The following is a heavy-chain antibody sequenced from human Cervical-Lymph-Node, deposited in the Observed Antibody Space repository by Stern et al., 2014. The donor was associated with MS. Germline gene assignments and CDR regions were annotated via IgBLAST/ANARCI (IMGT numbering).Heavy chain of an antibody. CDR2: IKSKPDGGTT. Sequence: EVQLVESGGGLVKPGGSLRLSCAASGFTFSNAWMSWVRQAPGKGLEWVGRIKSKPDGGTTDYAAPVKGRFTISRDDSKNTLYLQMSSLKTEDTAVYYCTQCGYYHYYYYYGMDVWGQGTTVTVSS. CDR3: TQCGYYHYYYYYGMDV. D-gene: IGHD1-26*01. CDR1: GFTFSNAW. J-gene: IGHJ6*02. V-gene: IGHV3-15*01.